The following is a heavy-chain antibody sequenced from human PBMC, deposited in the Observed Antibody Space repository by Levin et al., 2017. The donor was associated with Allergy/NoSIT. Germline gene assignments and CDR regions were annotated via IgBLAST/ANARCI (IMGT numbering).Heavy chain of an antibody. D-gene: IGHD5-18*01. CDR2: IYTSGRT. CDR3: ARSGGSSYGLTSFDY. CDR1: GGSISSGSYY. V-gene: IGHV4-61*02. Sequence: PSETLSLTCTVSGGSISSGSYYLTWIRQPAGKGLEWIGRIYTSGRTSYNPSLKSRVTISVDTSKNQFSLDLSSVTAADTAVYYCARSGGSSYGLTSFDYWGQGTLVTVSS. J-gene: IGHJ4*02.